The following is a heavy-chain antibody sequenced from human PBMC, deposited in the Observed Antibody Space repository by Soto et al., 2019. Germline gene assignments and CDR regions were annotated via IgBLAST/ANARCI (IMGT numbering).Heavy chain of an antibody. CDR1: GGTFSSFA. CDR3: ARDRDHTYDY. V-gene: IGHV1-69*01. J-gene: IGHJ4*02. CDR2: IIPIFGTT. Sequence: QVQLVQSGAEVKKPGSSVKVSCKASGGTFSSFAISWVRQAPGQRLEWMGGIIPIFGTTNYAQKFQGRVTITADESTSTAYMEVTTLRSEDTAVYYCARDRDHTYDYWGQGTLVTVSS.